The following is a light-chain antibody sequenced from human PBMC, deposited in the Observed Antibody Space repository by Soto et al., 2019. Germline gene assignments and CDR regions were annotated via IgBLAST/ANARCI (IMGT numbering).Light chain of an antibody. CDR3: QHLHFCWT. Sequence: EVGMSQCPATLSETPGERATLSCRASLNIDNMLVWYQQKPGQVPRLLIYDAATRATCIPARFSGSGPGTEFTLTISSLQSEDCAFYFCQHLHFCWTFGQGTQVDSK. V-gene: IGKV3-15*01. CDR2: DAA. CDR1: LNIDNM. J-gene: IGKJ1*01.